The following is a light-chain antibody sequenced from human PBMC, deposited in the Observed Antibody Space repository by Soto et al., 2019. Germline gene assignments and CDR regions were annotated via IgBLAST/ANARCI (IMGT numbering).Light chain of an antibody. CDR1: QSISSY. V-gene: IGKV1-39*01. CDR2: AAS. Sequence: IQMTQSPYSLSASVGDRVTITCRASQSISSYLNWYQQKPGKAPKLLIYAASSLQSGVPSRFSGSGSGTDFTLTIDTLQPEDFATYYCQQLNNYPFTFGQGTRLAVK. CDR3: QQLNNYPFT. J-gene: IGKJ5*01.